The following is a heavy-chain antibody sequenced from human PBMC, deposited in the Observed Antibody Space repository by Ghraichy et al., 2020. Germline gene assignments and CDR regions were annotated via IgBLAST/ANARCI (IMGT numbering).Heavy chain of an antibody. D-gene: IGHD3-9*01. V-gene: IGHV3-21*01. CDR3: ARDSGRYFVWGKDFDY. CDR1: GFTFSSYS. Sequence: GESLNISCAATGFTFSSYSMNWVRQAPGKGLEWVSSISSSSNYIYYADSVKGRFTISRDNAKNSLYLQMNSLRAEDTAVYYCARDSGRYFVWGKDFDYWGQGMLVTVSS. J-gene: IGHJ4*02. CDR2: ISSSSNYI.